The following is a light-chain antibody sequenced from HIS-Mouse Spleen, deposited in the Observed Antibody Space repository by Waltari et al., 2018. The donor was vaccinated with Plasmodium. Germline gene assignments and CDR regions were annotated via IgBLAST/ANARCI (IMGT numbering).Light chain of an antibody. CDR2: DVS. J-gene: IGLJ1*01. Sequence: QSALTQPRSVSGSPGQSVTISCTGTSSDVGGYNYFSWYQQHPGKAPKLLIYDVSKGPSGVPDRFSGSKSGNTASLTISGLQAEDEAYYYCCSYAGSYTYVFGTGTKVTVL. CDR1: SSDVGGYNY. CDR3: CSYAGSYTYV. V-gene: IGLV2-11*01.